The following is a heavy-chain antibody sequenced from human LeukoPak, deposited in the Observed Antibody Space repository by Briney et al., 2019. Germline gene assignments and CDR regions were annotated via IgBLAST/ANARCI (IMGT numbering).Heavy chain of an antibody. CDR1: GGSISSYY. CDR3: ATVAAAGRIDY. Sequence: SETLSLTCTVSGGSISSYYWSWIRQPPGKGLEWIGYIYYSGSTNHNPSLKSRVTISVDTSKNQFSLKLSSVTAADTAVYYCATVAAAGRIDYWGQGTLVTVSS. J-gene: IGHJ4*02. V-gene: IGHV4-59*08. CDR2: IYYSGST. D-gene: IGHD6-13*01.